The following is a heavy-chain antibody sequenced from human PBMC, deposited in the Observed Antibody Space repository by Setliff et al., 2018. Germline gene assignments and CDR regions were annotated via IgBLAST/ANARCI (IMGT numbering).Heavy chain of an antibody. Sequence: TSETLSLTCTVSGGSVSISSYYWSWIRQPPGKGLEWIGYIFYSGSTKYNPSLKSRVTISVDTSKNQFSQKLTSVTAADTAVYYCARDSRFYGDYYYHMDVWGKGTTVTVSS. V-gene: IGHV4-61*01. CDR2: IFYSGST. CDR1: GGSVSISSYY. D-gene: IGHD4-17*01. J-gene: IGHJ6*03. CDR3: ARDSRFYGDYYYHMDV.